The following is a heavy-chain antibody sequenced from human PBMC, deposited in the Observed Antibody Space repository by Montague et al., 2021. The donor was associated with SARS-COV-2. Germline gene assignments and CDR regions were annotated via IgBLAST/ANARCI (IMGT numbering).Heavy chain of an antibody. D-gene: IGHD6-19*01. Sequence: SETLSLTCTVSGGSISSYYWSWIRQPPGKGLEWIGYIYYSGSTNYNPSLKSRVTISVDTSKNQFPLKLSSVTAADTAVYYCARGSGWLGNAFDIWGQGTMVTASS. V-gene: IGHV4-59*01. CDR2: IYYSGST. J-gene: IGHJ3*02. CDR1: GGSISSYY. CDR3: ARGSGWLGNAFDI.